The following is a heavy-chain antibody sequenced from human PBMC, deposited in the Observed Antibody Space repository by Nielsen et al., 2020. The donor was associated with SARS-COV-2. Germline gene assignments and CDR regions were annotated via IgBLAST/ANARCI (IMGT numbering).Heavy chain of an antibody. D-gene: IGHD6-19*01. Sequence: ASVKVSCKVSGYTLTELSMHWVRQAPGKGLEWMGGFDPEDGETIYAQKFQGRVTMTRDTSTSTVYMELSSLRSEDTAVYYCARDGAIAVAGSSWDYWGQGTLVTVSS. CDR2: FDPEDGET. CDR3: ARDGAIAVAGSSWDY. J-gene: IGHJ4*02. V-gene: IGHV1-24*01. CDR1: GYTLTELS.